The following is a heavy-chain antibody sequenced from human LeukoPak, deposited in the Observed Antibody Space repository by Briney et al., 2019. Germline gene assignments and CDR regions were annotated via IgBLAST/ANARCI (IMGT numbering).Heavy chain of an antibody. CDR2: IGPVSSNI. J-gene: IGHJ6*02. CDR1: VFPFNSYT. CDR3: VRDVSRRMGMDV. D-gene: IGHD2-15*01. V-gene: IGHV3-21*01. Sequence: GGSLTLSCLPSVFPFNSYTMNWVRQAPGKGREWVSTIGPVSSNIWIADSLKGRFTISRENPKNSLYLRMNSLTAEDTAVYYCVRDVSRRMGMDVWGQGTTVTVSS.